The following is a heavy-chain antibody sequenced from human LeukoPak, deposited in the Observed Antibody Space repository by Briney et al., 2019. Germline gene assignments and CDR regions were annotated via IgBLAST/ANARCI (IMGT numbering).Heavy chain of an antibody. D-gene: IGHD3-16*01. CDR1: GFTFSSYI. V-gene: IGHV3-21*01. J-gene: IGHJ4*02. Sequence: GGSLRLSCAASGFTFSSYIMNWVRQAPGKGLEWVSSISSDSSYIYYADSVKGRFTISRDNAKNSLYLQMNSLRAEDTAVYYCARGSVGGGNYFDYWGQGALVTVSS. CDR2: ISSDSSYI. CDR3: ARGSVGGGNYFDY.